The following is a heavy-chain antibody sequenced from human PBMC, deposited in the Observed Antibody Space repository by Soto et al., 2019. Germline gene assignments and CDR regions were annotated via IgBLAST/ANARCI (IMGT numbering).Heavy chain of an antibody. V-gene: IGHV1-69*06. CDR1: GSRFSNYV. Sequence: QVQLVQSGAEVKTPGSSLKVSCKVSGSRFSNYVISWVRQAPGHGLEWLGRLIPIFNSTKYAQNFQGRVTITADKSTRTASLELSSLRSDETAVYYCAREGRGKKAGYNGLVSLGYWGQGTLVTVSS. CDR3: AREGRGKKAGYNGLVSLGY. CDR2: LIPIFNST. J-gene: IGHJ4*02. D-gene: IGHD2-2*02.